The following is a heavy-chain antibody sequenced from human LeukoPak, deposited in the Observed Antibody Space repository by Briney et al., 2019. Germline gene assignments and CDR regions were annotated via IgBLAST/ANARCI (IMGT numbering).Heavy chain of an antibody. Sequence: RGSLRLPCAPPGFTFSNYTMSWVRQAPGKGLEWVSGISGGGGTTYYADSVRGRFTISRDNSQNTLYLQMNSLRADDTAVYYCAKMDARTTAMRGMDVWGQETTVTVSS. V-gene: IGHV3-23*01. CDR1: GFTFSNYT. J-gene: IGHJ6*02. D-gene: IGHD5-18*01. CDR3: AKMDARTTAMRGMDV. CDR2: ISGGGGTT.